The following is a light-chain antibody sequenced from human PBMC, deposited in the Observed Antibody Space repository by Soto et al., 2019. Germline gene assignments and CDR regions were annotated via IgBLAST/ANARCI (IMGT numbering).Light chain of an antibody. Sequence: EIVMTQSPATLSVSPGERATLSCRASQSVGSNLSWYQPKPGQAPRPIIYRASTRATGIPARFSGSGSGTEFTLTISSLQSEDFAIYFCQQYNNWPPDRTFGQGTKVEIK. J-gene: IGKJ1*01. CDR1: QSVGSN. CDR3: QQYNNWPPDRT. V-gene: IGKV3-15*01. CDR2: RAS.